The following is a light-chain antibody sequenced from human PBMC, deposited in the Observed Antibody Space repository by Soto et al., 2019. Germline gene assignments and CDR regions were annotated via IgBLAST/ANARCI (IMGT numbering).Light chain of an antibody. V-gene: IGLV2-23*01. J-gene: IGLJ1*01. CDR1: SSDVGSYNL. CDR2: EDS. Sequence: QSALTQPASVSGSPGQSITISCTGTSSDVGSYNLVSWYQQHPGKAPKLMIYEDSKRPSGVSNRFSGSKSGNTASLTISGLQADDGEDYYCCSYSGSSTPYVFGTGTKLTLL. CDR3: CSYSGSSTPYV.